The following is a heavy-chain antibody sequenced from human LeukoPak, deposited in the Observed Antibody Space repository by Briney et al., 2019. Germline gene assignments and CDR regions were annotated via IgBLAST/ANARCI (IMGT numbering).Heavy chain of an antibody. CDR1: GFTFSSYA. Sequence: GALRLSCAASGFTFSSYAMHWVRQAPSKGLEWVAVISYDGSNKYYADSVKGRFTISRDNSKNALYLQMNSLRAEDTAVYYCARAKRNGFDIWGQGTMVTVSS. V-gene: IGHV3-30*04. J-gene: IGHJ3*02. CDR3: ARAKRNGFDI. CDR2: ISYDGSNK.